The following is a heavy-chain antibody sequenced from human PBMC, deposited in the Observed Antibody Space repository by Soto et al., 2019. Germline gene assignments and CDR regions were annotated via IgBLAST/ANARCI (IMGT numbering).Heavy chain of an antibody. CDR2: ISSSSSTI. V-gene: IGHV3-48*04. CDR1: GLTFSSYS. Sequence: LRLSCAASGLTFSSYSMNWVRQAPGKGLEWVSYISSSSSTIYYADSVKGRFTISRDNAKNSLYLQMNSLRAEDTAVYYCARDSRVYGMDVWGQGTTVTVSS. J-gene: IGHJ6*02. CDR3: ARDSRVYGMDV.